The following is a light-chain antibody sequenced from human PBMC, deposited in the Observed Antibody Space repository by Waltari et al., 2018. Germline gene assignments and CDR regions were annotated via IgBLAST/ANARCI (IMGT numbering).Light chain of an antibody. Sequence: QSALTQPASVSGSPGQSITISCTGTSSDVGGYNYVSWYQQHPGKAPKLMFDDVSNRPSGVLKRCSGSKSGNTASLTISGLQADDEADYYCSSYTSSSNNYVFGTGTKVTVL. CDR2: DVS. V-gene: IGLV2-14*03. CDR3: SSYTSSSNNYV. J-gene: IGLJ1*01. CDR1: SSDVGGYNY.